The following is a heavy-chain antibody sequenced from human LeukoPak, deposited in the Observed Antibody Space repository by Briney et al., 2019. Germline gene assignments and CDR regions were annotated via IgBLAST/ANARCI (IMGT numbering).Heavy chain of an antibody. CDR3: ARGWLAETTVVTPYNY. Sequence: SVKVSCTASGYTFTGYYMHWVRQAPGQGLEWMGGITPIFGTAKYAQKFQGRVTITAVESMSTAYMELSSLRSEDTAVYYCARGWLAETTVVTPYNYWGQGTLVTVSS. J-gene: IGHJ4*02. CDR1: GYTFTGYY. D-gene: IGHD4-23*01. V-gene: IGHV1-69*13. CDR2: ITPIFGTA.